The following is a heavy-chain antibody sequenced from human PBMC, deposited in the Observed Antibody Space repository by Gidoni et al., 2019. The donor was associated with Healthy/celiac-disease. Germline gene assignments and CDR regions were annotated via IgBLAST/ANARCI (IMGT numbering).Heavy chain of an antibody. CDR3: TRHETDYYGSGSYWEYYYYGMDV. Sequence: EVQLVESGGGLVQPGGSLNLSGAASGFTFSGSAMHWFRPASGKGLEWVWRIRSKANSYATAYAASVKGRFTISRDDSKNTAYLQMNSLKTEDTAVYYCTRHETDYYGSGSYWEYYYYGMDVWGQGTTVTVSS. J-gene: IGHJ6*02. V-gene: IGHV3-73*01. D-gene: IGHD3-10*01. CDR1: GFTFSGSA. CDR2: IRSKANSYAT.